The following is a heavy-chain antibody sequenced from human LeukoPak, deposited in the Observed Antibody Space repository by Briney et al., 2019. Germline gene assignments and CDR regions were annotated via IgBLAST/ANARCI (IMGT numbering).Heavy chain of an antibody. V-gene: IGHV3-30*14. CDR1: GFTFSDHY. J-gene: IGHJ6*02. CDR2: ISYDGSNK. D-gene: IGHD2-2*01. Sequence: GGSLRLSCAASGFTFSDHYMHWVRQAPGKGLEWVAVISYDGSNKYYADSVKGRFTISRDNSKNTLYLQMNSLRAEDTAVYYCARGPAAPIYGMGVWGQGTTVTVSS. CDR3: ARGPAAPIYGMGV.